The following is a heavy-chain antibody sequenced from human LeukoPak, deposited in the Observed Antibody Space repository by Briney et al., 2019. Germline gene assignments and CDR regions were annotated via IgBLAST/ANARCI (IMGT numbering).Heavy chain of an antibody. CDR1: GFTFSSYA. Sequence: PGRSLRLSCAASGFTFSSYAMHWVRQAPGKGLEWVAVISYDGSNKYYADSVKGRFTISRDNSKNTLYLQMNSLRAEHTAVYYCARDSLRYCSGGSCYPMGDYWGQGTLVTVSS. V-gene: IGHV3-30-3*01. J-gene: IGHJ4*02. CDR2: ISYDGSNK. D-gene: IGHD2-15*01. CDR3: ARDSLRYCSGGSCYPMGDY.